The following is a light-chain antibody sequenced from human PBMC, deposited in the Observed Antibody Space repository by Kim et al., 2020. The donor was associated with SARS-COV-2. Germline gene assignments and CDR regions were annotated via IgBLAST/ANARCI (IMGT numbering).Light chain of an antibody. CDR3: NSRDTTGDRYV. J-gene: IGLJ1*01. V-gene: IGLV3-19*01. CDR1: SLKYYY. Sequence: ALGQRVTITGQGDSLKYYYASWFQQKPGQAPLLVMYGRNRRPSGIPDRFSCSDSGDRASLTITGARAEDEADYYCNSRDTTGDRYVFGAGTKVTVL. CDR2: GRN.